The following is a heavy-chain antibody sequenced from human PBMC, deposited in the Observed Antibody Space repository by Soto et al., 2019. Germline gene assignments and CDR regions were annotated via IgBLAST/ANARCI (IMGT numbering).Heavy chain of an antibody. D-gene: IGHD6-6*01. CDR3: ARVKDVAARWKYYFDY. CDR1: GGTFSSYA. J-gene: IGHJ4*02. Sequence: QVQLVQSGAEVKKPGSSVKVSCKASGGTFSSYAISWVRQAPGQGLEWMGGIIPIFGTANYAQKFQGRATITADETTSTAYMELSSLRSEDTAVYYCARVKDVAARWKYYFDYWGQGTLVTASS. CDR2: IIPIFGTA. V-gene: IGHV1-69*01.